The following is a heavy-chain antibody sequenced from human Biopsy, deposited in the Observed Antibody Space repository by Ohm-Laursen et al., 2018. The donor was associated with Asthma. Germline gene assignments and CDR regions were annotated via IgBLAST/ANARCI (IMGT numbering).Heavy chain of an antibody. CDR1: GGSMTSGGHT. D-gene: IGHD3-22*01. V-gene: IGHV4-30-2*01. J-gene: IGHJ6*02. Sequence: TLSLTCTVSGGSMTSGGHTWNWIRQPPGKGLEWIAYLFHSGTTYYNPSLKSRVTISVDRSKRQFSLKVNSVTAADTAVYYCARMNTMIQAANYYSYAMDVWGQGTTVTVSS. CDR2: LFHSGTT. CDR3: ARMNTMIQAANYYSYAMDV.